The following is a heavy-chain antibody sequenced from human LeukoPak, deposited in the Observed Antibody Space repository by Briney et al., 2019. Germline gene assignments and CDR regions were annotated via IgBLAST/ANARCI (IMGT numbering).Heavy chain of an antibody. D-gene: IGHD1-26*01. V-gene: IGHV1-8*02. J-gene: IGHJ4*02. CDR3: ARDGWELGSDY. CDR2: MNPNSGNT. Sequence: ASVKVSCKASGYTFTSYGINWVRQATGQGLERMGWMNPNSGNTGYAQKFQGRVTMTRNTSISTAYMELSSLRSEDTAVYYCARDGWELGSDYWGQGTLVTVSS. CDR1: GYTFTSYG.